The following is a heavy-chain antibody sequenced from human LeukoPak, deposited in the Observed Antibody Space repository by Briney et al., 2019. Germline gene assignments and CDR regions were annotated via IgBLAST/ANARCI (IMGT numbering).Heavy chain of an antibody. V-gene: IGHV4-59*01. CDR1: GGSISSYY. CDR2: IYYSGST. J-gene: IGHJ4*02. Sequence: SETLSLTCTVSGGSISSYYWSWIRQPPGKELEWIGYIYYSGSTNYNPSLKSRVTISVDTSKNQFSLKLSSVTAADTAVYYCARGVGATIFDYWGQGTLVTVSS. CDR3: ARGVGATIFDY. D-gene: IGHD1-26*01.